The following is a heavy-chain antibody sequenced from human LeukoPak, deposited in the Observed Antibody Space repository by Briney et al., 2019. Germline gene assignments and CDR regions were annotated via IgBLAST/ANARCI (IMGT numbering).Heavy chain of an antibody. CDR3: ANLRVRGAKDGVDY. Sequence: GGSLRLSCAASGFTFSSYAMSWVRQAPGKGLEWVSAISGSGGSTYYADSVKGRFTISRDNSKNTLYMQMNSLRAEDTAVYYCANLRVRGAKDGVDYWGQGTRVTVPS. D-gene: IGHD3-10*01. V-gene: IGHV3-23*01. J-gene: IGHJ4*02. CDR1: GFTFSSYA. CDR2: ISGSGGST.